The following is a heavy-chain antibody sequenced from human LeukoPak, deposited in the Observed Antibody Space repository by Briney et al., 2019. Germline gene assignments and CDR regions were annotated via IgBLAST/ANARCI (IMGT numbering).Heavy chain of an antibody. Sequence: GGSLRLSCAASGFTFSSYAMSWVRQAPGKGLEWVSAICGSGGSTYYADSVKGRFTISRDNSKNTLYLQMNSLRAEDTAVYYCAKVSITMVRGVINWFDPWGQGTLVTVSS. CDR3: AKVSITMVRGVINWFDP. CDR2: ICGSGGST. D-gene: IGHD3-10*01. V-gene: IGHV3-23*01. J-gene: IGHJ5*02. CDR1: GFTFSSYA.